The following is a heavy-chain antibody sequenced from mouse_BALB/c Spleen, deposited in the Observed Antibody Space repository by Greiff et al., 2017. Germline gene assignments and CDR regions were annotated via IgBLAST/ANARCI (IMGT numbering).Heavy chain of an antibody. V-gene: IGHV5-6-5*01. J-gene: IGHJ2*01. CDR1: GFTFSSYA. Sequence: EVNVVESGGGLVKPGGSLKLSCAASGFTFSSYAMSWVRQTPEKRLEWVASISSGGSTYYPDSVKGRFTISRDNARNILYLQMSSLRSEDTAMYYCSRGRFHFDYWGQGTTLTVSS. CDR2: ISSGGST. CDR3: SRGRFHFDY.